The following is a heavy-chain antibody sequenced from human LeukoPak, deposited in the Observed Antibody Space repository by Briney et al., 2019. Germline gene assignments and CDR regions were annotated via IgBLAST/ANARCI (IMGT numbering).Heavy chain of an antibody. J-gene: IGHJ4*02. CDR1: GFTFSSYA. CDR3: ARSYYDSSGYSPSFSRIVNNDY. D-gene: IGHD3-22*01. V-gene: IGHV4-34*01. CDR2: INHSGST. Sequence: PGGSLRLSCAASGFTFSSYAMSWVRQPPGKGLEWIGEINHSGSTNYNPSLKSRVTISVDTSKNQFSLKLSSVTAADTAVYYCARSYYDSSGYSPSFSRIVNNDYWGQGTLVTVSS.